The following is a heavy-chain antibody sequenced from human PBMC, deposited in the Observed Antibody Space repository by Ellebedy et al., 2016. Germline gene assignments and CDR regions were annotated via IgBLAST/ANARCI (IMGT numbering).Heavy chain of an antibody. D-gene: IGHD1-26*01. CDR3: ARGVWELLAYFDL. J-gene: IGHJ2*01. V-gene: IGHV1-2*02. Sequence: ASVKVSCKASGYTFTGYYMHWVRQAPGQGLEWMGWINPDSGGTNYAQKFQGRVTMTRDTSISTAYMELSRLRSDDTAVYYCARGVWELLAYFDLWGRGTLVTVSS. CDR2: INPDSGGT. CDR1: GYTFTGYY.